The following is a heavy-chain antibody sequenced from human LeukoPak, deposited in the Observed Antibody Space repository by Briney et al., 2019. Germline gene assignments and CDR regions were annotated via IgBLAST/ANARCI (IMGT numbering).Heavy chain of an antibody. V-gene: IGHV4-34*01. CDR2: INHSGST. J-gene: IGHJ4*02. CDR3: ARERWLQLTRYYFDY. Sequence: PSETLSLTCAVYGGSFSGHYWSWIRQPPGKGLEWIGEINHSGSTNYSPSLKSRVTISVDTSKNQFSLKLSSVTAADTAVYYCARERWLQLTRYYFDYWGQGTLVTVSS. CDR1: GGSFSGHY. D-gene: IGHD5-24*01.